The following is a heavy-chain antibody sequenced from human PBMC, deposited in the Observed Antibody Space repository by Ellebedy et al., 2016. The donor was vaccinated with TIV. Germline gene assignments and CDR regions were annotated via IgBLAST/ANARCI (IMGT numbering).Heavy chain of an antibody. CDR2: ISYSGTT. CDR1: DYSINNGYH. CDR3: ARSYQMFGDGGFDS. Sequence: SETLSLXCTVSDYSINNGYHWGWIRQLPGKGLEWIGSISYSGTTYHNPSLKSRVTISEDTSNNQFSLKLSSVTAADTAVYFCARSYQMFGDGGFDSWGQGTLVTVSS. V-gene: IGHV4-38-2*02. D-gene: IGHD3-10*02. J-gene: IGHJ4*02.